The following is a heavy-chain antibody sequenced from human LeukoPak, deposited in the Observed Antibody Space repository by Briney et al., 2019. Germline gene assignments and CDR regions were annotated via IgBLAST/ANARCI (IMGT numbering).Heavy chain of an antibody. CDR2: IREERGQE. J-gene: IGHJ4*02. Sequence: PGGSLRLSCVASGLTVSNHWMSWVRQAPGKGLEWVANIREERGQEYYVDSVKGRFTISRDNAENSLYLQMSSLRAEDTAVYYCARTRSSGYLTLDYWGQGTLVTVSS. V-gene: IGHV3-7*01. CDR3: ARTRSSGYLTLDY. D-gene: IGHD3-22*01. CDR1: GLTVSNHW.